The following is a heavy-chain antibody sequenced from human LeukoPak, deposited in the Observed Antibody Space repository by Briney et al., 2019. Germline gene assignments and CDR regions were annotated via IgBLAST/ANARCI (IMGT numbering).Heavy chain of an antibody. CDR1: GFTFSTYT. D-gene: IGHD5-12*01. CDR2: ISYDGSNR. V-gene: IGHV3-30*04. J-gene: IGHJ6*03. Sequence: GGSLRLSCAASGFTFSTYTMHWVRQAPGKGLQWVALISYDGSNRYYTDSVEGRFTISRDNSKNTLYLQMDSLRAEDTAVYYCAREHSGYDFPGRDYYYMDVWGKGTTVTVSS. CDR3: AREHSGYDFPGRDYYYMDV.